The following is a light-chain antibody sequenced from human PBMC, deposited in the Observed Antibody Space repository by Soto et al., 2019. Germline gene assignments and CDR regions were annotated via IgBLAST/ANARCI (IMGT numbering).Light chain of an antibody. Sequence: QSVLTQPPSASGTPGQRVTISCSGSGSNIGSNYIYWYQHLPGTAPKVLIYRNNQRPSGVPDRFSGSKSGTSTSLAISGLRSEDEADYYCAAWDDSLNSWVFGGGTKLTVL. CDR3: AAWDDSLNSWV. V-gene: IGLV1-47*01. J-gene: IGLJ2*01. CDR1: GSNIGSNY. CDR2: RNN.